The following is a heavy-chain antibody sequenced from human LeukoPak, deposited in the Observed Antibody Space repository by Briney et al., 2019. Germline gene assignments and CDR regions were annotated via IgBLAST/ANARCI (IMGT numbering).Heavy chain of an antibody. J-gene: IGHJ4*02. CDR3: AKTVYYYDSSGYPFFDY. Sequence: GGSLRLSCAASGFTFSSYAMSWVRQAPGKGLEWVSAISGSGGSTYYADSVKGRFTISRDNSKNTLYLQMNSLRAEDTAVYYCAKTVYYYDSSGYPFFDYWGQGTLVTVSS. V-gene: IGHV3-23*01. D-gene: IGHD3-22*01. CDR1: GFTFSSYA. CDR2: ISGSGGST.